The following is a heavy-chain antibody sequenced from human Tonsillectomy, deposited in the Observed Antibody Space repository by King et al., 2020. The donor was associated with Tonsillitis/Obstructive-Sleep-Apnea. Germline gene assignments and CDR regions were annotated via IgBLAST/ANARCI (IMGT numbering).Heavy chain of an antibody. CDR3: AGGVTDWNYVVGAFDI. CDR2: IIPIFGTA. D-gene: IGHD1-7*01. J-gene: IGHJ3*02. Sequence: QLVQSGAEVKKPGSSVKVSCKASGGTFSSYAISWVRQAPGQGLEWRGGIIPIFGTANYAQKFQGRVTITADESTSTAYMELSSLRSEDTAVYYCAGGVTDWNYVVGAFDIWGQGTMVTVSS. CDR1: GGTFSSYA. V-gene: IGHV1-69*12.